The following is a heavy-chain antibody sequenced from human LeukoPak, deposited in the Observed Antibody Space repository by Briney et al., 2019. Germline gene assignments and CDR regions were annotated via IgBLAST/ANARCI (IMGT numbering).Heavy chain of an antibody. Sequence: ASVKVSCKASGGTFSSYAISWVRQAPRQGLEWMGGIIPIFGTANYAQKFQGRVTITTDESTSTAYMELSSLRSEDPAVYYCARAYYDSSGYYYYYFDYWRQGTLVTVSS. CDR3: ARAYYDSSGYYYYYFDY. J-gene: IGHJ4*02. D-gene: IGHD3-22*01. V-gene: IGHV1-69*05. CDR1: GGTFSSYA. CDR2: IIPIFGTA.